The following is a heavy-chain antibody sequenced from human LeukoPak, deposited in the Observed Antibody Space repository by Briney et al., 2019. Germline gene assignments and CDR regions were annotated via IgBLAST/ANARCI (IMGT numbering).Heavy chain of an antibody. V-gene: IGHV3-23*01. J-gene: IGHJ4*02. CDR2: ISGSGGST. CDR1: GFTVSNNY. CDR3: ASTPKTAGDYATDY. D-gene: IGHD4-17*01. Sequence: GGSLRLSCAASGFTVSNNYMSWVRQAPGKGLEWVSAISGSGGSTYYADSVKGRFTISRDNSKNTLYLQMNSLRAEDTAVYYCASTPKTAGDYATDYWGQGTLVTVSS.